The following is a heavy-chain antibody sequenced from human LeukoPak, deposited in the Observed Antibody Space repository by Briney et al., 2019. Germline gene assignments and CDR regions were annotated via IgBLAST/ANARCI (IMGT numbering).Heavy chain of an antibody. Sequence: GGSLRLSCAASGFTFSSYSMNWARQAPGKGLEWVSSISSSSSYIYYADSVKGRFTISRDNAKNSLYLQMNSLRAEDTAVYYCARDKRYSSSWYGAFDIWGQGTMVTVSS. CDR2: ISSSSSYI. J-gene: IGHJ3*02. CDR3: ARDKRYSSSWYGAFDI. V-gene: IGHV3-21*01. CDR1: GFTFSSYS. D-gene: IGHD6-13*01.